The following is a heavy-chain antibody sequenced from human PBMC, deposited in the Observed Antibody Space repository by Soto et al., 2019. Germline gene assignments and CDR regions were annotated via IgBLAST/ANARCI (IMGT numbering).Heavy chain of an antibody. Sequence: VGSLRLSCAVSGFTFSSYEMNWVRQAPGKGLEWVSYIGTSGKTIYYADSVRGRFTISRDNAKNSLYLQMNSLRAEDTAVYFCARDPAIYSGKFDYGLDVWGRGTTVTVSS. CDR2: IGTSGKTI. J-gene: IGHJ6*02. D-gene: IGHD4-4*01. V-gene: IGHV3-48*03. CDR1: GFTFSSYE. CDR3: ARDPAIYSGKFDYGLDV.